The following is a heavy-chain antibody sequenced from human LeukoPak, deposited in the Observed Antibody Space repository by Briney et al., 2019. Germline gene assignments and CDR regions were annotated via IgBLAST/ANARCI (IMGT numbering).Heavy chain of an antibody. Sequence: GGSLRLSCAASGFTFSHYWMTWVRQAPGKGLEWVAIIRPDANDGSYVDSVKGRFTISRDNAKNSLYLQVHSLRAEDTAVYFCARADWGSIDYWGQGALVTVSS. D-gene: IGHD7-27*01. CDR1: GFTFSHYW. CDR2: IRPDANDG. V-gene: IGHV3-7*01. J-gene: IGHJ4*02. CDR3: ARADWGSIDY.